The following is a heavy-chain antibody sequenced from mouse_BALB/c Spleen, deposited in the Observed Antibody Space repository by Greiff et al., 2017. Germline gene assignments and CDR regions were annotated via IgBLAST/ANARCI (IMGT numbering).Heavy chain of an antibody. Sequence: EVQVVESGGGLVQPGGSRKLSCAASRFTFSDYGMAWVRQAPGKGPEWVAFISNLAYSIYYADTVTGRFTISRENAKNTLYLEMSSLRSEDTAMYYCARAMITTSYWYFDGWGAGTTVTVSS. D-gene: IGHD2-4*01. CDR1: RFTFSDYG. V-gene: IGHV5-15*02. CDR2: ISNLAYSI. CDR3: ARAMITTSYWYFDG. J-gene: IGHJ1*01.